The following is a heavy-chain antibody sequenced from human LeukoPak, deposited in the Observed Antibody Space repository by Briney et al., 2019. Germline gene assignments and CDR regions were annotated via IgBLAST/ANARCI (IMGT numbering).Heavy chain of an antibody. CDR2: IYYSGST. D-gene: IGHD5-24*01. CDR1: GGSIGSGGYY. V-gene: IGHV4-31*03. Sequence: PSQTLSLTCTVSGGSIGSGGYYWSWIRQHPGKGLEWIGYIYYSGSTYYNPSLKSRVTISVDTSKNQFSLKLSSVTAADTAVYYCASQDGYKVFDYWGQGTLVTVSS. J-gene: IGHJ4*02. CDR3: ASQDGYKVFDY.